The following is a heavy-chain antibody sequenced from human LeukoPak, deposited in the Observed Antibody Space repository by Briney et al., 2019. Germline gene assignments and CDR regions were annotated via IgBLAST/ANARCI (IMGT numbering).Heavy chain of an antibody. V-gene: IGHV4-4*07. D-gene: IGHD3-3*01. CDR1: GGSISSYY. CDR3: ARGRPDAKTWLLHPSDAFDI. CDR2: IYTSGST. Sequence: SETLSLTCTVPGGSISSYYWSWIRQPAGKGLEWIGRIYTSGSTNYNPSLKSRVTMSVDTSKNQFSLKLSSATAADTAVYYCARGRPDAKTWLLHPSDAFDIWGQGTMVTVSS. J-gene: IGHJ3*02.